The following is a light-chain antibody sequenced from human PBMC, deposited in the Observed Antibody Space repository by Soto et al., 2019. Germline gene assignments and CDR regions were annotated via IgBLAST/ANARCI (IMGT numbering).Light chain of an antibody. CDR1: QNIANY. V-gene: IGKV1-39*01. CDR2: AAS. Sequence: DIQMTQCPSSLSASVGDRVTITCRASQNIANYLNWYQQKPGKAPNLLIYAASSLQSGVPSRFSGSGSGTDFTLTISSLQPEDFATYYCQHSYTTPITFGQGTRLEMK. J-gene: IGKJ5*01. CDR3: QHSYTTPIT.